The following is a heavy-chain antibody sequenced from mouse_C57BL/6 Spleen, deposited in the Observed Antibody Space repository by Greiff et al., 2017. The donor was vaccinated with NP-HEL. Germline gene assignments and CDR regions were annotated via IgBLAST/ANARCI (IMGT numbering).Heavy chain of an antibody. D-gene: IGHD4-1*01. J-gene: IGHJ2*01. Sequence: EVKLMESGGGLVQPGGSLSLSCAASGFTFTDYYMSWVRQPPGKALEWLGFIRNKANGYTTEYSASVKGRFTISRDPSQSILYLQMNALSAEDSATYYCASANWAYVDYWGQGTTLTVSA. CDR1: GFTFTDYY. V-gene: IGHV7-3*01. CDR2: IRNKANGYTT. CDR3: ASANWAYVDY.